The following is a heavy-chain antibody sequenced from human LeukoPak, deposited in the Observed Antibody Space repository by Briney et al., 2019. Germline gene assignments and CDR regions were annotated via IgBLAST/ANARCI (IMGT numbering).Heavy chain of an antibody. CDR2: TSYNGNT. V-gene: IGHV1-18*04. CDR1: GYTFSNYG. Sequence: GSVKVSCKASGYTFSNYGISWVRQPPGLGLEWMGWTSYNGNTNYAQKFQDRVTMTTDTSTTTAYMELRSLESDDTAVYYCARHSGSGWQALGYWGQGTLVTVSS. CDR3: ARHSGSGWQALGY. D-gene: IGHD6-19*01. J-gene: IGHJ4*02.